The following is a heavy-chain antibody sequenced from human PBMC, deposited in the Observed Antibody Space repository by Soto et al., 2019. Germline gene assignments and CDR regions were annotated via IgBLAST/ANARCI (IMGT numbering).Heavy chain of an antibody. Sequence: QVQLQESGPGLVKPSETLSLTCTVSGGSISSYYWSWIRQPPGKGLEWIGYIYYSGSTNYNPSLKRRVTISVDTSKNQFSLKLSSVTAADTAVYYCARATDGMDVWGQGTTVTVSS. J-gene: IGHJ6*02. V-gene: IGHV4-59*01. CDR3: ARATDGMDV. CDR2: IYYSGST. CDR1: GGSISSYY.